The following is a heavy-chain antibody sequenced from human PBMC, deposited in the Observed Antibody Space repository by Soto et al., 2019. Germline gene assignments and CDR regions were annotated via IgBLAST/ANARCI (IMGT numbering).Heavy chain of an antibody. CDR2: ISTDKGNT. CDR1: GYTFTTFG. Sequence: GASVKVSCKTSGYTFTTFGISWVRQAPGQGVEWMGWISTDKGNTNYAQKFQGRVTMTTDTSTSTAYLELRSLRSDDTAVYYCATRAPAFDYWG. CDR3: ATRAPAFDY. V-gene: IGHV1-18*01. J-gene: IGHJ4*01.